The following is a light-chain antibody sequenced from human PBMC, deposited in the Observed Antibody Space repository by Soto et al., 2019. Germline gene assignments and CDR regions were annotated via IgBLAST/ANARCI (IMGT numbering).Light chain of an antibody. CDR1: NSDFGGYKY. CDR3: CSYAGRYV. CDR2: DVS. J-gene: IGLJ1*01. Sequence: QSVLTQPRSVSGSPGQSVTISCTGTNSDFGGYKYVSWYQQHPGKAPKLMIYDVSKRPSGVPDRFSGSKSGNTASLTISGLQAEDEADYFCCSYAGRYVFGTGTKVTVL. V-gene: IGLV2-11*01.